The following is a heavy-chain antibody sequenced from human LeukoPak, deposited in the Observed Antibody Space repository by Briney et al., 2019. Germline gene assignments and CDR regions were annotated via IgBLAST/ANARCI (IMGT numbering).Heavy chain of an antibody. Sequence: GGSLRLSCAGSTFAFGGYWIHWVRQLPGKELAWVSRIDSAGGRIQWADSVKGRFTISRDNAKNTVYLQMNSLRPEDSAVYYCVADRGNWSGGDFWGRGTLVIVSS. CDR1: TFAFGGYW. V-gene: IGHV3-74*01. CDR3: VADRGNWSGGDF. CDR2: IDSAGGRI. D-gene: IGHD3-10*01. J-gene: IGHJ4*02.